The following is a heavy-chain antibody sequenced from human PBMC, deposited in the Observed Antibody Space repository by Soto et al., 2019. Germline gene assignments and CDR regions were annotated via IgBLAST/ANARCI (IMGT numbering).Heavy chain of an antibody. CDR2: IIPMTGTP. V-gene: IGHV1-69*01. D-gene: IGHD2-2*01. J-gene: IGHJ5*02. Sequence: QVQLVQSGAEVKTPGSSVEVSCKASGGIFSSFSITWVRQVPGHGLEWMGGIIPMTGTPNYAEKFQGRLTLTADGSTRTAYLVLSSLKSEDRAVYYCARGPILPGATSWLDPWGQGTVVIVSS. CDR1: GGIFSSFS. CDR3: ARGPILPGATSWLDP.